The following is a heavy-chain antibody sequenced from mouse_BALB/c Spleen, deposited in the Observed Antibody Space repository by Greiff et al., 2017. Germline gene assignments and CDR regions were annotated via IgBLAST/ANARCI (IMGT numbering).Heavy chain of an antibody. CDR1: GFTFSSYA. J-gene: IGHJ2*01. CDR3: ARGEYGNYLGY. CDR2: ISSGGSYT. V-gene: IGHV5-9-4*01. Sequence: EVKVVESGGGLVKPGGSLKLSCAASGFTFSSYAMSWVRQSPEKRLEWVAEISSGGSYTYYPDTVTGRFTISRDNAKNTLYLEMSSLRSEDTAMYYCARGEYGNYLGYWGQGTTLTVSS. D-gene: IGHD2-10*02.